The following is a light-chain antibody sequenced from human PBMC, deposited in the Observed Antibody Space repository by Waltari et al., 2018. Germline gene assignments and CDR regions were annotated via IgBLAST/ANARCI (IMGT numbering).Light chain of an antibody. CDR1: QSISSY. CDR3: QQSYSTLSIT. J-gene: IGKJ5*01. Sequence: DIQITQSPSSLSASVGDRVTITCRASQSISSYLNWNQQKPGKAPKLLIYAASSLQSGVPSRFSGSGSGTEFTLTISSLQPEDFATYYCQQSYSTLSITFGQGTRLEIK. V-gene: IGKV1-39*01. CDR2: AAS.